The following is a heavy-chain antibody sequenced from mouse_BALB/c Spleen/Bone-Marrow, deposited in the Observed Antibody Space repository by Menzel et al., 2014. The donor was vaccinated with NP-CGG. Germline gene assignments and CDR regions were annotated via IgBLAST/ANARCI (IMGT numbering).Heavy chain of an antibody. V-gene: IGHV1-4*02. CDR1: GYIFTSYT. CDR2: INPSIGYT. D-gene: IGHD1-1*01. CDR3: AREGTYYAYFDY. Sequence: VQLQQSAAELARPGASVKPSCKASGYIFTSYTIQWIKQRPGQGLEWIGYINPSIGYTEYNQKFKDKTTLTADTSSSTTYMQLSSLTSEDSAVYYCAREGTYYAYFDYWGQGTTLTVSS. J-gene: IGHJ2*01.